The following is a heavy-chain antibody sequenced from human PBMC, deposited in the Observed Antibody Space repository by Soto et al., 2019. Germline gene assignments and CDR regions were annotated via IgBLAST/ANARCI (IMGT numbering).Heavy chain of an antibody. CDR3: AKDQTGYDFWSGYYTGDYFDY. CDR2: ISWNSGST. Sequence: LRLSCAASGFTFDDYAMHWVRQAPGKGLEWVSGISWNSGSTYYADSVKGRFTISRDNSKNTLYLQMNSLRAEDTAVYYCAKDQTGYDFWSGYYTGDYFDYWGQGTLVTVSS. V-gene: IGHV3-9*01. CDR1: GFTFDDYA. J-gene: IGHJ4*02. D-gene: IGHD3-3*01.